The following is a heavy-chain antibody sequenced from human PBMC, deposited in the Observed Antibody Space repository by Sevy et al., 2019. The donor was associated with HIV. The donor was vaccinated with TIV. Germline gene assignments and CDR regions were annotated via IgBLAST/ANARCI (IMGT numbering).Heavy chain of an antibody. Sequence: GGSLRLSCAASGFTFSYDTMNWVHQAPGKGLEWVSYIRSGSSYISYTDSVKGRFTISRDNAKNSLYLQMNSLRPEDTAMYFCARDLDYYGSGTFDAWGQGTTVTVSS. CDR1: GFTFSYDT. J-gene: IGHJ6*02. D-gene: IGHD3-10*01. CDR2: IRSGSSYI. CDR3: ARDLDYYGSGTFDA. V-gene: IGHV3-21*06.